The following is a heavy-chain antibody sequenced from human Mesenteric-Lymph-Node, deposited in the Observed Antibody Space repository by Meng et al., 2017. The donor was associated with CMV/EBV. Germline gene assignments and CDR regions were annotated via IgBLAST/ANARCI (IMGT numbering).Heavy chain of an antibody. Sequence: FSGFSLGASGLCVGWFRQPPGGALEWLALIYWDDDKRYRPSLKSTLTFAKDTSKNQVVLTMTIMDPVDTATYCCAHMYSGNDLNFDYWGQGTLVTVSS. CDR3: AHMYSGNDLNFDY. D-gene: IGHD5-12*01. CDR2: IYWDDDK. V-gene: IGHV2-5*02. CDR1: GFSLGASGLC. J-gene: IGHJ4*02.